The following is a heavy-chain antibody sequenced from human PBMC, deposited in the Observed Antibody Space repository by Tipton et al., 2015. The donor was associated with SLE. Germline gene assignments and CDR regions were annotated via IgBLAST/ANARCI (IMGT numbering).Heavy chain of an antibody. D-gene: IGHD3-22*01. V-gene: IGHV3-48*03. CDR1: GFTFSSYE. J-gene: IGHJ5*02. Sequence: SLRLSCAASGFTFSSYEMNWVRQAPGKGLEWVSYITSGGDTTYYADSVKGRFTISRDNAKNTLYLQMNSLRAEDTAVYYCAKDQPSMIVVVINWFDPWGQGTLVTVSS. CDR3: AKDQPSMIVVVINWFDP. CDR2: ITSGGDTT.